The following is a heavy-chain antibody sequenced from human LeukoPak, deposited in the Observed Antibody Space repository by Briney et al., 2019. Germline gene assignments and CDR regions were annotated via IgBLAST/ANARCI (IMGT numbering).Heavy chain of an antibody. CDR3: ARRTFPNDAFDV. D-gene: IGHD1-7*01. J-gene: IGHJ3*01. CDR2: VSGSGSDV. Sequence: WGSLRLSCAASGFTFSTFSMNWVRQTPGKGLEWVSAVSGSGSDVYYADSVKGRFTISRDNPKRSLYLQMNSLRAEDTAVYYCARRTFPNDAFDVWGQGTVVTVSS. V-gene: IGHV3-21*01. CDR1: GFTFSTFS.